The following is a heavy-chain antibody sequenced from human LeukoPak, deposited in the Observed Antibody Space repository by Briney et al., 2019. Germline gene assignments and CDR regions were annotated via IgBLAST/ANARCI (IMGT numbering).Heavy chain of an antibody. V-gene: IGHV1-2*02. CDR2: INPNSGGT. CDR1: GYTFTGYY. D-gene: IGHD1-26*01. CDR3: ARTDRIVGAQLGY. Sequence: GASVKVSCKASGYTFTGYYMHWVRQAPGQGLEWMGWINPNSGGTNYAQKFQGRVTMTRDTSISAAYMELSRLRSDDTAVYYCARTDRIVGAQLGYWGQGTLVTVSS. J-gene: IGHJ4*02.